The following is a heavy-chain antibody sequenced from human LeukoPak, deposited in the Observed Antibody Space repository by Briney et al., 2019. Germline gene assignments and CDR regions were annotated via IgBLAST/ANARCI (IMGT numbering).Heavy chain of an antibody. J-gene: IGHJ4*02. CDR3: ASDDYGDYVL. CDR2: IYPGDSDI. CDR1: RYSSASYW. V-gene: IGHV5-51*01. Sequence: GESLKISRKASRYSSASYWIAWARQMPGKGLEWMGIIYPGDSDIIYSPSFQGQATISADKSISTAYLQWSSLKASDTAMYYCASDDYGDYVLWGQGTLVTVSS. D-gene: IGHD4-17*01.